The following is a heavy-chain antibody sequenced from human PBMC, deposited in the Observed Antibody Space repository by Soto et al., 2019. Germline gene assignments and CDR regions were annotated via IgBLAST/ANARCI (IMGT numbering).Heavy chain of an antibody. CDR1: GFTVGGYP. CDR2: IKSKSDGETI. CDR3: TTGPNLRPLAAFDI. Sequence: GAVRRSCTSCGFTVGGYPVTWVRQGPGKGLEWVGRIKSKSDGETIDYAAPVKGRFTISRDDSKNTLYLQMNSLKTEDTAVYYCTTGPNLRPLAAFDIWGQGTVVTVSS. J-gene: IGHJ3*02. V-gene: IGHV3-15*01.